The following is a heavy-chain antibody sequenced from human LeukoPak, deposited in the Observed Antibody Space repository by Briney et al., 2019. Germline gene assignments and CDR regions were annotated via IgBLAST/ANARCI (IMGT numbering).Heavy chain of an antibody. V-gene: IGHV4-59*08. D-gene: IGHD4-17*01. J-gene: IGHJ4*02. CDR3: AALGDYAVFGLDY. Sequence: SETLSLTCSVSGGSISSYYWSWVRQPPGKGLEWIGNIYHTGSTNYNPSLKSRVIISIDTSKNQFSLRLSSVTAADTAVYYCAALGDYAVFGLDYWGQGTLVTVSS. CDR2: IYHTGST. CDR1: GGSISSYY.